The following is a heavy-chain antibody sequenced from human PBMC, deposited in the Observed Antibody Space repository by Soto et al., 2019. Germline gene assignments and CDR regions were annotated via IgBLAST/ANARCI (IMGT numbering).Heavy chain of an antibody. J-gene: IGHJ5*02. CDR1: GYTFTSYG. Sequence: ASVKVSCKASGYTFTSYGISWVRQAPGQGLEWMGWISAYNGNTDYAQKLQGRVTMTTDTSTSTAYMELRSLRSDDTAVYYCARVEWLGNWFDPWGQGTLVTVSS. D-gene: IGHD6-19*01. V-gene: IGHV1-18*01. CDR3: ARVEWLGNWFDP. CDR2: ISAYNGNT.